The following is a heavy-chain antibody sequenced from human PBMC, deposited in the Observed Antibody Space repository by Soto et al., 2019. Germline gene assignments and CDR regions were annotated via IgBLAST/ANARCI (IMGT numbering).Heavy chain of an antibody. CDR2: INSDGSST. J-gene: IGHJ2*01. Sequence: EVQLVESGGGLVQPGGSLRLSCAASGFTFNSYWMHWVRQAPGKGLVWVSRINSDGSSTSYADSVKGRFTISRDNAKNTLYLQMNSLRAEDTAVYYCARGGSLNWYFDLWGRGTLVTVSS. CDR1: GFTFNSYW. V-gene: IGHV3-74*01. D-gene: IGHD1-26*01. CDR3: ARGGSLNWYFDL.